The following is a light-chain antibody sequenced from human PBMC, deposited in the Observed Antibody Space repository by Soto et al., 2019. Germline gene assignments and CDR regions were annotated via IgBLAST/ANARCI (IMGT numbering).Light chain of an antibody. CDR2: EVS. Sequence: QSVLTQPASVSRSPGQSITISCTGTSSDVGGYNYVSWYQQHPGKAPKLMIYEVSNRPSGVSNRFSGSKSGNTASLTISGLQAEDEADYYCSSYTSSSTLYVFGTGTKFTVL. J-gene: IGLJ1*01. V-gene: IGLV2-14*01. CDR1: SSDVGGYNY. CDR3: SSYTSSSTLYV.